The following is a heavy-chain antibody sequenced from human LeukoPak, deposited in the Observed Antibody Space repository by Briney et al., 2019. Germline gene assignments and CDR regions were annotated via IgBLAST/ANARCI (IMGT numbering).Heavy chain of an antibody. V-gene: IGHV4-4*07. J-gene: IGHJ6*02. CDR2: IYTSGST. CDR3: AREGASGSGSYWALWYYYYGMDV. D-gene: IGHD3-10*01. CDR1: GGSISSYY. Sequence: SETLSLTCTVSGGSISSYYWSWIRQPAGKGLEWIGRIYTSGSTNYNPSLKSRVTMSVDTSKNQFSLKLSSVTAADTAVYHCAREGASGSGSYWALWYYYYGMDVWGQGTTVTVSS.